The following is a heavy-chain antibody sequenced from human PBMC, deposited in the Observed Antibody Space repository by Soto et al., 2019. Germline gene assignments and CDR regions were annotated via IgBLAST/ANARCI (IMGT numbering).Heavy chain of an antibody. V-gene: IGHV1-2*04. D-gene: IGHD3-22*01. Sequence: ASVKVSCKASGYTFTGYYMHWVRQAPGQGLEWMGWINPNSGGTNYAQKFQGWVTMTRDTSISTAYMELSRLRSDDTAVYYCARLDYDSSGRSPSYGMDVWGQGTTVTVSS. CDR3: ARLDYDSSGRSPSYGMDV. J-gene: IGHJ6*02. CDR2: INPNSGGT. CDR1: GYTFTGYY.